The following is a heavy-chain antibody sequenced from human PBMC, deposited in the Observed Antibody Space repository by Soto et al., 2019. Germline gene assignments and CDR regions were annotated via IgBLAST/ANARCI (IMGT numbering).Heavy chain of an antibody. CDR2: IYYSGST. J-gene: IGHJ4*02. D-gene: IGHD2-15*01. Sequence: QVPLQESGPGLVKPSQTLSLTCTVSGGSISSGGYYWSWIRQHPGKGLEWIGYIYYSGSTYYNPSLKSRVTISVDTSKNQFSLKLSSVTAADTAVYYCAREVVASTRYYFDYWGQGTLVTVSS. V-gene: IGHV4-31*03. CDR1: GGSISSGGYY. CDR3: AREVVASTRYYFDY.